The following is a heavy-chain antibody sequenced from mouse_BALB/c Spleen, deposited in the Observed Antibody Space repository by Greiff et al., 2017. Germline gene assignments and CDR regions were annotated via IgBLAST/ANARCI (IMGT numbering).Heavy chain of an antibody. CDR1: GFSLTSYG. Sequence: VMLVESGPGLVQPSQSLSITCTVSGFSLTSYGVHWVRQSPGKGLEWLGVIWSGGSTDYNAAFISRLSISKDNSKSQVFFKMNSLQANDTAIYYCASYYYGSSSYYAMDYWGQGTSVTVSS. CDR3: ASYYYGSSSYYAMDY. V-gene: IGHV2-2*02. J-gene: IGHJ4*01. CDR2: IWSGGST. D-gene: IGHD1-1*01.